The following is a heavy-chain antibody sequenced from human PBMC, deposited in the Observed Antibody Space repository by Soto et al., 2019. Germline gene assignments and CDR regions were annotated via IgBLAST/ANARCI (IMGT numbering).Heavy chain of an antibody. CDR3: GIVDMITFGGITGPNDAFDR. D-gene: IGHD3-16*01. CDR2: ISYSGST. Sequence: SETLSLTCTVSGGSISSGGYYWSWIRQHPGTGLEWIGHISYSGSTYYNTSLKSRVTISVETSRNQFSLIVNSVTAADTAVYYCGIVDMITFGGITGPNDAFDRWGQGKMVTVSS. V-gene: IGHV4-31*03. J-gene: IGHJ3*01. CDR1: GGSISSGGYY.